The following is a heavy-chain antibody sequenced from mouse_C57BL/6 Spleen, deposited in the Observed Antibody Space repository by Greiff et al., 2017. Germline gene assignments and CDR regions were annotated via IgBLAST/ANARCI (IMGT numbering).Heavy chain of an antibody. CDR1: GFTFSNYW. CDR3: TRDDWFAY. Sequence: EVQVVESGGGLVQPGGSMKLSCVASGFTFSNYWMNWVRQSPEKGLEWVAQIRLKSDNYATHYAESVKGRFTISRDDSQSSVYLQMNNLRAEDTGIYYCTRDDWFAYWGQGTLVTVSA. CDR2: IRLKSDNYAT. J-gene: IGHJ3*01. V-gene: IGHV6-3*01. D-gene: IGHD3-3*01.